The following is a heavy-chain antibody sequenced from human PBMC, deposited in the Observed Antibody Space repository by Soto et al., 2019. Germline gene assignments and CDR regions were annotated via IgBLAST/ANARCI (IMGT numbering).Heavy chain of an antibody. V-gene: IGHV1-3*01. CDR3: AGSPGIAVADY. D-gene: IGHD6-19*01. CDR1: GYTFTSYA. J-gene: IGHJ4*02. CDR2: INAGNGNT. Sequence: ASVKVSCKASGYTFTSYAMHWVRQAPGQRLEWMGWINAGNGNTKYSQKFQGRFTITRDTSASTAYMELSSLRSEDTAVYYCAGSPGIAVADYWGQGTLVTVSS.